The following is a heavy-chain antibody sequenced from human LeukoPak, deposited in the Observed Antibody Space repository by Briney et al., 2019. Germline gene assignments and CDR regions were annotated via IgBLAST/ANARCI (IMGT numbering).Heavy chain of an antibody. J-gene: IGHJ3*01. Sequence: GGSLRLSCAASGFTFSTCGMHWVRQAPGKGLEWVAAILYDGVNKHYADSVKGRFTISRDNSKNTLYLEMNSLRSEDTAVFYCAKAWRGNGDFHTFDLWGQGTMVTVSS. CDR2: ILYDGVNK. V-gene: IGHV3-30*18. CDR1: GFTFSTCG. CDR3: AKAWRGNGDFHTFDL. D-gene: IGHD2-21*02.